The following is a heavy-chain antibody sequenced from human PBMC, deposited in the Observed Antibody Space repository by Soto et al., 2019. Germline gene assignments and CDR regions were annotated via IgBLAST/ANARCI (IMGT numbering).Heavy chain of an antibody. CDR2: IYYSGST. CDR3: ASSYSSGWYRPYYFDY. V-gene: IGHV4-31*03. CDR1: GGSISSGGYY. J-gene: IGHJ4*02. D-gene: IGHD6-19*01. Sequence: SETLSLTCTVSGGSISSGGYYWSWIRQHPGKGLEWIGYIYYSGSTYYNPSLKSRVTISVDTSKNQFSLKLSSVTAADTAVYYCASSYSSGWYRPYYFDYWGQGTLVTVSS.